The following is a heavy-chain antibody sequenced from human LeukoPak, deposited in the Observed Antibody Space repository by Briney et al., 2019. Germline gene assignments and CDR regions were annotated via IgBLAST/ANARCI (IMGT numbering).Heavy chain of an antibody. D-gene: IGHD2-2*01. CDR2: INKDGSED. J-gene: IGHJ4*02. CDR3: ARLKLLWSNYFDY. V-gene: IGHV3-7*01. Sequence: GGSLRLSCAASGFTFNNYWMSWVRQAPGKGLEWVANINKDGSEDYYVDSVKGRFTISRDNAKNSLYLQMNSLRAEDTAVYYCARLKLLWSNYFDYWGQGTLVTVSS. CDR1: GFTFNNYW.